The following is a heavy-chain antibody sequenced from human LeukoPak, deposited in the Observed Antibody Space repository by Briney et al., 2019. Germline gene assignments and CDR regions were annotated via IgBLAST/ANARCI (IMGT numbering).Heavy chain of an antibody. D-gene: IGHD6-19*01. J-gene: IGHJ4*02. CDR3: ARGLHGWYFDY. Sequence: GGSLRLSCAASGFTFSSYDMNWVRQAPGKGLEWVSYISRSGSTIYYADSVKGRFTISRDNAKNSLYLQMNSLRAEDTAVYYCARGLHGWYFDYWGQGTLVTVSS. CDR2: ISRSGSTI. CDR1: GFTFSSYD. V-gene: IGHV3-48*03.